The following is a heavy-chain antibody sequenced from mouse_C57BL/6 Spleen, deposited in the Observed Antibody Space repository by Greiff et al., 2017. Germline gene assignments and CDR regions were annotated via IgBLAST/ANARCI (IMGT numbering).Heavy chain of an antibody. V-gene: IGHV1-82*01. Sequence: QVQLQQSGPELVKPGASVKISCKASGYAFSSSWMNWVKQRPGKGLEWIGRIYPGDGDTNYNGKFKGKATLTADKSSSTAYMQLGSLTSGDSAVYFCAREHYYGNSYAMGYWGQGTSVTVSS. J-gene: IGHJ4*01. CDR3: AREHYYGNSYAMGY. D-gene: IGHD2-1*01. CDR2: IYPGDGDT. CDR1: GYAFSSSW.